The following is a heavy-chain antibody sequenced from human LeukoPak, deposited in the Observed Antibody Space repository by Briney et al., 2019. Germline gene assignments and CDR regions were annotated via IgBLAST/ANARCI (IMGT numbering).Heavy chain of an antibody. CDR3: ARASNDYGDYVGAFDI. V-gene: IGHV4-59*01. CDR1: GGSLSSYY. J-gene: IGHJ3*02. D-gene: IGHD4-17*01. CDR2: IYYSGST. Sequence: SETLSLTCTVSGGSLSSYYWSWIRQPPGKGLEWIGDIYYSGSTKYNPSLKSRVTISVDTSKNQFSLKLSSVTAADTAVFYCARASNDYGDYVGAFDIWGQGTMVTVSS.